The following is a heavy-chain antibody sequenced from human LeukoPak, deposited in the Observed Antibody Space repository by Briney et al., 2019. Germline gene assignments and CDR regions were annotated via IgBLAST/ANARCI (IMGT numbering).Heavy chain of an antibody. CDR3: ARVSPPSRDHSYYYDSRDDAFDI. J-gene: IGHJ3*02. CDR2: ISAYNGNT. Sequence: WASVTVSCKASGYTFTNYGISWVRQAPGQGLEWMGWISAYNGNTNYAQKLQGRVTMTTDTSTSTAYMDLRSLRSDDTAVYYCARVSPPSRDHSYYYDSRDDAFDIWGQGTMVTVSS. V-gene: IGHV1-18*01. D-gene: IGHD3-22*01. CDR1: GYTFTNYG.